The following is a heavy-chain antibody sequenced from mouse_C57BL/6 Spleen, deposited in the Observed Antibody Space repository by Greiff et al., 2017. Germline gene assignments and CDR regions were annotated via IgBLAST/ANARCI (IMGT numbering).Heavy chain of an antibody. CDR1: GYTFTSYW. J-gene: IGHJ2*01. Sequence: VQLQQPGAELVRPGSSVKLSCKASGYTFTSYWMDWVKQRPGQGLEWIGNIYPSDSETHYNQKFKDKATLTVDKSSSTAYMQLSSLTSEDSAVYYCASAGYYVYFDYGGQGTTLTVSS. D-gene: IGHD2-3*01. CDR3: ASAGYYVYFDY. V-gene: IGHV1-61*01. CDR2: IYPSDSET.